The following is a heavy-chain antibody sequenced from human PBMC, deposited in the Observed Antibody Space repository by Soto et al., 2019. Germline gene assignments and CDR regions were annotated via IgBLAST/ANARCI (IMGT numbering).Heavy chain of an antibody. V-gene: IGHV3-30*18. D-gene: IGHD2-15*01. J-gene: IGHJ6*02. CDR2: ISDDGSNK. CDR1: RFTFSSYG. CDR3: AKDEVGYCSGGTCYARYYYYGMAV. Sequence: QVQLVESGGGVVQPGRSLRLSCAASRFTFSSYGMHWVRQAPGKGLEWVAVISDDGSNKYYADSVKGRFTISRDNSKNTLYLQMNSLRAEDTAVYYCAKDEVGYCSGGTCYARYYYYGMAVWGQGATVTVSS.